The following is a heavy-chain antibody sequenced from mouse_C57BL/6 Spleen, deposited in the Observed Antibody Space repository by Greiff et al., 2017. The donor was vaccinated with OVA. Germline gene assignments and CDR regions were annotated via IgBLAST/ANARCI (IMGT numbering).Heavy chain of an antibody. CDR2: IYPGDGDT. D-gene: IGHD2-4*01. Sequence: QVQLKESGPELVKPGASVKISCKASGYAFSSSWMNWVKQRPGEGLEWIGRIYPGDGDTNYNGKFKGKATLTADKSSSTAYMQLSSLTSEDSAVYFCARWGNDCDDYFDYWGQGTTLTVSS. CDR3: ARWGNDCDDYFDY. CDR1: GYAFSSSW. V-gene: IGHV1-82*01. J-gene: IGHJ2*01.